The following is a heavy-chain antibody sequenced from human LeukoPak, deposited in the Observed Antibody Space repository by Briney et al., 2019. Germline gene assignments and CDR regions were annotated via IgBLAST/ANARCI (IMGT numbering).Heavy chain of an antibody. D-gene: IGHD6-19*01. V-gene: IGHV3-21*01. CDR1: GFTFSGYE. CDR3: ARETQIAVDGYGMDV. Sequence: GGSLRLSCAASGFTFSGYEMNWARQAPGKGLEWVSSISIISNYIYYADSVKGRFTISRDNAKNSLYLQMNSLRAEDTAVYYCARETQIAVDGYGMDVWGQGTTVTVSS. CDR2: ISIISNYI. J-gene: IGHJ6*02.